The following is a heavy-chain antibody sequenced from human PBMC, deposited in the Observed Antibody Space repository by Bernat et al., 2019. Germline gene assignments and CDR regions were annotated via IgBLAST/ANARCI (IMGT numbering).Heavy chain of an antibody. Sequence: EVQLVESGGGLVKPGGSLRLSCAASGFTYSSYSMNWVRQAPGKGLEWVSSISSSSSYIYYADSMKGRFTSSRDNAKNSLYLHMNSLRAEDTALYYCARSSGGSLQHFDYWGQGTLVTVSS. D-gene: IGHD2-15*01. CDR3: ARSSGGSLQHFDY. J-gene: IGHJ4*02. CDR2: ISSSSSYI. V-gene: IGHV3-21*04. CDR1: GFTYSSYS.